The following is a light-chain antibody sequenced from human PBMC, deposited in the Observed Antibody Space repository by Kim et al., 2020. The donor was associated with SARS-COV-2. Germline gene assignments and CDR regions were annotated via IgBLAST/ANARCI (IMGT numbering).Light chain of an antibody. CDR2: GTN. V-gene: IGLV3-19*01. Sequence: SSELTQDPAVSVALGQTVRITCQGDSLRSYHASWYQQKPGQAPVVVIYGTNNRPSGIPDRFSGSSSGNTASLTITGAQAEDEADYYCNSRDDVFGTGTKVTVL. CDR3: NSRDDV. CDR1: SLRSYH. J-gene: IGLJ1*01.